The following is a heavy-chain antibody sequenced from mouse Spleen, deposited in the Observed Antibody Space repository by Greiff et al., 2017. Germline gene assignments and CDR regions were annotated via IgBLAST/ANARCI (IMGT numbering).Heavy chain of an antibody. CDR3: AFITTVSDWYFDV. Sequence: EVKVEESGGGLVKPGGSLKLSCAASGFTFSSYGMSWVRQTPEKRLEWVATISGGGSYTYYPDSVKGRFTISRDNAKNNLYLQMSSLRSEDTALYYCAFITTVSDWYFDVWGAGTTVTVSS. CDR1: GFTFSSYG. V-gene: IGHV5-9-2*01. D-gene: IGHD1-1*01. CDR2: ISGGGSYT. J-gene: IGHJ1*01.